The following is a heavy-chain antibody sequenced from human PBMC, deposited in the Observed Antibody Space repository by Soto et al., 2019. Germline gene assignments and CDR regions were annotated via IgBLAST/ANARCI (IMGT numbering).Heavy chain of an antibody. CDR2: IKSETDGGTA. J-gene: IGHJ4*02. CDR1: GFNLSHPW. Sequence: PGGSLRLSCAASGFNLSHPWMTWVRQAAGKGLEWVGRIKSETDGGTADYAAPVKGRITISGDDSKNTVYLQMNSLKTEDTAVYYCTTGIYYDLLTGYHDVAYWGQGTLVTVSS. CDR3: TTGIYYDLLTGYHDVAY. V-gene: IGHV3-15*01. D-gene: IGHD3-9*01.